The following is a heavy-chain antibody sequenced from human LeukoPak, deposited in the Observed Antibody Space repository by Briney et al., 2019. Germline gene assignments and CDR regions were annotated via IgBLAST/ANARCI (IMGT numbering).Heavy chain of an antibody. CDR1: GYSFTSYW. V-gene: IGHV5-51*01. CDR2: IYPGDSDT. CDR3: ARRASSIAARREFDY. D-gene: IGHD6-6*01. J-gene: IGHJ4*02. Sequence: GESLKISCKGSGYSFTSYWIGWVRQMPGKGLEWMGIIYPGDSDTRYSPSFQGQITISADKSISTAYLQWSSLKASDTAMSYCARRASSIAARREFDYWGQGTLVTVSS.